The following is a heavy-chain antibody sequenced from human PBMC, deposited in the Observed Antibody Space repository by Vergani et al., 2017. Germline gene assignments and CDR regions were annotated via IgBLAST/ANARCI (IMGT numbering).Heavy chain of an antibody. CDR2: INPNNGGT. Sequence: QVQLVQSGAEVKKPGASVKVSCKASRYIFTDYYIHWVRQAPGQGLEWMGWINPNNGGTNYAQKFQGRVFMTRDTSISTAYMELSGLRSDDTAVYYCVRSRSFYFDNWGQGTLITVSS. J-gene: IGHJ4*02. CDR3: VRSRSFYFDN. V-gene: IGHV1-2*02. CDR1: RYIFTDYY.